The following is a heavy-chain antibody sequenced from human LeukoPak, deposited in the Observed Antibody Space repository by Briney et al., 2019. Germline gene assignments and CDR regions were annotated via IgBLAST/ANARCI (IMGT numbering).Heavy chain of an antibody. J-gene: IGHJ6*03. CDR1: GYTFTSYG. CDR2: ISAYNGNT. V-gene: IGHV1-18*01. CDR3: ARGTLGPYYYYYYMDV. D-gene: IGHD7-27*01. Sequence: ASVKVSCKASGYTFTSYGISWVRQAPGQGLEWMGWISAYNGNTNYAQKLQGRVTMTTDTSTSTAYMELRSLRSDDTAVYYRARGTLGPYYYYYYMDVWGKGTTVTVSS.